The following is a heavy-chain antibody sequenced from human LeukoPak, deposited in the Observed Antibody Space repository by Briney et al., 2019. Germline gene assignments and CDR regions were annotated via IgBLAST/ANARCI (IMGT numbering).Heavy chain of an antibody. Sequence: GGSLRLSCAASGFTFSIHRMHWVRQAPGKGLEWVSYISSSSGTIYYADSVKGRFTISRDNAKNSLYLQMNSLRAEDTAVYYCARDESWSNYYNFMDVWGKGTTVTVSS. CDR3: ARDESWSNYYNFMDV. J-gene: IGHJ6*03. V-gene: IGHV3-48*04. CDR1: GFTFSIHR. D-gene: IGHD6-13*01. CDR2: ISSSSGTI.